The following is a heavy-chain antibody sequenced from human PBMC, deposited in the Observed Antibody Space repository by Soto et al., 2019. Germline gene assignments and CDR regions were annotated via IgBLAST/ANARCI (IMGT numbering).Heavy chain of an antibody. CDR1: GGSITTGGYY. D-gene: IGHD2-15*01. Sequence: SETLSLTCTVSGGSITTGGYYWSWIRQLPGKGLEWIGHSYYSESTYYNPSLKSRVSISLDTSKNHFSLKLSFVSAADTAMYYCARTQCSGGSCYSWSLDYWGQGTPVTVSS. V-gene: IGHV4-31*03. CDR2: SYYSEST. CDR3: ARTQCSGGSCYSWSLDY. J-gene: IGHJ4*02.